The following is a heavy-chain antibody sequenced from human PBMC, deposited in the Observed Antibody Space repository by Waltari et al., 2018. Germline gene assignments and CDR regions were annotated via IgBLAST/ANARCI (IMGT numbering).Heavy chain of an antibody. J-gene: IGHJ4*02. Sequence: EVQLVESGGGLVQPGRSLRLSCTASGFTFGDYAMSWFRQAPGKGLEWVGFIRSKAYGGTTEYAASVKGRFTMSSDDSKSIAYLDMNSRKTEDAAVYYCTRGLLWFGESEAYVYWGQGTLVTVSS. CDR3: TRGLLWFGESEAYVY. CDR1: GFTFGDYA. V-gene: IGHV3-49*03. D-gene: IGHD3-10*01. CDR2: IRSKAYGGTT.